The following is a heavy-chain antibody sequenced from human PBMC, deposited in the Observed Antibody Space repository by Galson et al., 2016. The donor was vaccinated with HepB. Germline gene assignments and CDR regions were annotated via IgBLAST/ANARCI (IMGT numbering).Heavy chain of an antibody. CDR2: IGGSGGIT. CDR1: GFTFTSYA. J-gene: IGHJ4*02. V-gene: IGHV3-23*01. D-gene: IGHD5-24*01. Sequence: SLRLSCAASGFTFTSYAMNWVRRAPGKGLEWVSTIGGSGGITHYADSVKGRFTISRDNSNHTVFLQMDRLSDADTAVYYCAKGAMAAMNYWGQGILVTVSS. CDR3: AKGAMAAMNY.